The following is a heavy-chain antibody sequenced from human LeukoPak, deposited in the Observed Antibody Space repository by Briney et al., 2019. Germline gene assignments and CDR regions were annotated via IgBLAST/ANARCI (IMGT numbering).Heavy chain of an antibody. V-gene: IGHV1-69*04. J-gene: IGHJ4*02. CDR3: ARLVDIVATITQDSDY. CDR1: GGTFSSYA. Sequence: GASVKVSCKASGGTFSSYAISWVRQAPGQGLEWMGRIIPILGIANYAQKFQGRVTITADKSTSTAYMELSSLRSEDTAVYYCARLVDIVATITQDSDYWGQGTLVTVSS. CDR2: IIPILGIA. D-gene: IGHD5-12*01.